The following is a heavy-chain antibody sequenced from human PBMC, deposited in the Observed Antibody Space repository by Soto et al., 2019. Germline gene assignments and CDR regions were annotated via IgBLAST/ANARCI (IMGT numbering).Heavy chain of an antibody. J-gene: IGHJ4*02. CDR2: VYQTGRT. V-gene: IGHV4-61*01. CDR1: GGSFKSGSYS. CDR3: ARDFAYFDS. D-gene: IGHD3-3*01. Sequence: QVQLQESGPGLVKPSDTLSLTCTVSGGSFKSGSYSWSWIRQPSGKGLGWIGYVYQTGRTSYDHSLKSRVSISMDTSKNQFSLNLDSVTAADTAVYFCARDFAYFDSWGQGTLVTVSS.